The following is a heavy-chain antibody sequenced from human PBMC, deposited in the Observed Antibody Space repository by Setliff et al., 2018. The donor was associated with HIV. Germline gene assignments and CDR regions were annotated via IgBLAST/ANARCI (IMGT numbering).Heavy chain of an antibody. CDR2: IYQTGNT. V-gene: IGHV4-38-2*02. Sequence: PSETLSLTCSVSGYSLSNGYYWGWIRQPPGKGLEWVGTIYQTGNTYYSPSLKSRVTVSMDMSRNQFSVKLNSATAADTAVYYCARQAWHYDRDGYFIDYWGQGMLVTAPQ. J-gene: IGHJ4*02. CDR1: GYSLSNGYY. D-gene: IGHD3-22*01. CDR3: ARQAWHYDRDGYFIDY.